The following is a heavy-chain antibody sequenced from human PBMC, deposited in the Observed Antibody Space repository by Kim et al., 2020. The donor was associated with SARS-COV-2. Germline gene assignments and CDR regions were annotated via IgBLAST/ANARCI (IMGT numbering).Heavy chain of an antibody. Sequence: SVKVSCKASGGTFSSYAISWVRQAPGQGLEWMGGIIPIFGTANYAQKFQGRVTITADESTSTAYMELSSLRSEDTAVYYCARPLNATPSPALYGMDVWSQGTTVTVSS. V-gene: IGHV1-69*13. CDR2: IIPIFGTA. J-gene: IGHJ6*02. D-gene: IGHD2-15*01. CDR1: GGTFSSYA. CDR3: ARPLNATPSPALYGMDV.